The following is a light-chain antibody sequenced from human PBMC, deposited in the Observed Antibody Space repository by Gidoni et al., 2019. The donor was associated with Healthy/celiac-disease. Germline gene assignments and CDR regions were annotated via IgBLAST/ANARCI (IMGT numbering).Light chain of an antibody. J-gene: IGKJ1*01. CDR2: GAS. Sequence: IGLTQSPGTLSLSPGERATLSCRASQSVSSSYLAWYQQKPGQAPRLLLYGASSRATGIPDRFSGSGSGTDFTLTISRLEPEDFAVYYCQQYGSSPQTFGQGTKVEIK. V-gene: IGKV3-20*01. CDR1: QSVSSSY. CDR3: QQYGSSPQT.